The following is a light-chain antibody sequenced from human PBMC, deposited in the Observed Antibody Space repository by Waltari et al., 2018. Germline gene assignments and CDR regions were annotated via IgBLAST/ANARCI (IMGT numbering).Light chain of an antibody. V-gene: IGKV3-15*01. J-gene: IGKJ1*01. Sequence: TVVTQSPGTLSVSPGERVTLSCRTSQSNGFSLAWYQQKPGQAPRLLMFPSSTRAPGIPARFSGSGSETEFTLTIGSLQSEDFAVYYCQQYNNWPPGTFGQGTKVEI. CDR1: QSNGFS. CDR2: PSS. CDR3: QQYNNWPPGT.